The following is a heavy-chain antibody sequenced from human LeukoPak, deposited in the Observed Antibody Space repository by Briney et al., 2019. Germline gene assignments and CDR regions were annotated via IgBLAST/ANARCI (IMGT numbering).Heavy chain of an antibody. CDR1: GFTFSSYA. V-gene: IGHV3-23*01. Sequence: PGGSLRLSCAASGFTFSSYAMSWVRQAPGKGLEWVSAISGSGGSTYYADSVKGRFTISRDISKDTLYLQMNSLRAEDTAVYHCARVGYGSSWGERFYFDYWGQGTLVTVSS. CDR3: ARVGYGSSWGERFYFDY. D-gene: IGHD6-13*01. J-gene: IGHJ4*02. CDR2: ISGSGGST.